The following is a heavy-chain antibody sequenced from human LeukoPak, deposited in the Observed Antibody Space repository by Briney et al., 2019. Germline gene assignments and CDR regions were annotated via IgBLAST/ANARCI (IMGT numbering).Heavy chain of an antibody. Sequence: SETLSLTCTVSGGSISSSSYYWGWIRQPPGKGLEWIGSIYYSGSTYYNPSLKSRVTISVDTSKNQFSLKLSSVTAADTAVYFWARWWNFPGAFDIWGQGTMVTVSS. CDR3: ARWWNFPGAFDI. CDR1: GGSISSSSYY. CDR2: IYYSGST. D-gene: IGHD1-7*01. J-gene: IGHJ3*02. V-gene: IGHV4-39*07.